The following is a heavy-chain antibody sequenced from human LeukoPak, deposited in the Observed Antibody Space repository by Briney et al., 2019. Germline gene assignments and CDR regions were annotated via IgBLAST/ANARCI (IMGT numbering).Heavy chain of an antibody. CDR3: ARQVVAVAGTGYFDY. V-gene: IGHV4-39*01. CDR1: GGSIRSSSYY. D-gene: IGHD6-19*01. Sequence: SETLSLTCTVSGGSIRSSSYYWGWIRQPPGKGLEWIGSIYYSGSTYYNASLKSRGTISVDTSKNQFSLKLNSVTAADTAVYFCARQVVAVAGTGYFDYWGQGTLVTDFS. J-gene: IGHJ4*02. CDR2: IYYSGST.